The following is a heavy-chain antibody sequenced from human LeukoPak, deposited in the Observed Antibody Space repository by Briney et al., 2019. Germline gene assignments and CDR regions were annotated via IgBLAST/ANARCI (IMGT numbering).Heavy chain of an antibody. CDR3: AKDGRGSGYFPDY. CDR1: GFTLSSYA. Sequence: GGSLRLSCAASGFTLSSYAMSWVRQGPGKGLEWVSAISVSGNTYHADSVKGRFTISRDSSKNTLYLQMNSLRPEDSAVHYCAKDGRGSGYFPDYWGQGTLVTVSS. J-gene: IGHJ4*02. CDR2: ISVSGNT. D-gene: IGHD3-22*01. V-gene: IGHV3-23*01.